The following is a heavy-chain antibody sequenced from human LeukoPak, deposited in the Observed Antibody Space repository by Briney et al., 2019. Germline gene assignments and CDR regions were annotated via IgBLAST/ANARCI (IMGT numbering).Heavy chain of an antibody. CDR2: IKSKTDGGTT. CDR1: GFTFSNAW. D-gene: IGHD1-26*01. Sequence: GGSLRLSCAASGFTFSNAWMSWVRQAPGKGLEWVGRIKSKTDGGTTDYAAPVKGRFTISRDDSKNTLYLQMNSLKTEDTAVYYCTTETSGATTGFDYWGQGTLVTVSS. V-gene: IGHV3-15*01. J-gene: IGHJ4*02. CDR3: TTETSGATTGFDY.